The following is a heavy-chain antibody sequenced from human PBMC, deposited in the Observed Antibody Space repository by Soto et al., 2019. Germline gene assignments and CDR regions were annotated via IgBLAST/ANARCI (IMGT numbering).Heavy chain of an antibody. CDR1: GFTFSSYS. Sequence: TGGSLRLSCAASGFTFSSYSMNWVRQAPGKGLEWVSYISSSSSTIYYADSVKGRFTISRDNAKNPLYLQMNSLRAEDTAVYYCARIDILRFLEWLIYMDVWGKGTTVTVSS. J-gene: IGHJ6*03. V-gene: IGHV3-48*01. CDR3: ARIDILRFLEWLIYMDV. D-gene: IGHD3-3*01. CDR2: ISSSSSTI.